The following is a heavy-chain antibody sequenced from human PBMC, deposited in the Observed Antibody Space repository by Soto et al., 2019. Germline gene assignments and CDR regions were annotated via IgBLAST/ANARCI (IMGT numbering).Heavy chain of an antibody. V-gene: IGHV4-31*03. CDR1: GGSISSGGYY. CDR3: ARDGLGVAGLLSDWYFDL. J-gene: IGHJ2*01. D-gene: IGHD6-19*01. CDR2: IYYSGST. Sequence: QVQLQESGPGLVKPSQTLSLTCTVSGGSISSGGYYWSWIRQHPGKGLEWIGYIYYSGSTYYNPSLKSRVTISVDTSKNQFSLKLSSVTAADTAVYYCARDGLGVAGLLSDWYFDLCGRGTLVTVSS.